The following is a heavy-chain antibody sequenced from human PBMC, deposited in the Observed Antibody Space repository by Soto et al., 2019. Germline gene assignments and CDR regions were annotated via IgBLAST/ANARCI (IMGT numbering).Heavy chain of an antibody. Sequence: ASVKVSCKASGYTFTSYGISWVRQAPGQGLEWMGWISAYNGNTNYAQKLQGRVTMTTDTSTSTAYMELRSLRSDDTAVYYCARTRGVHDYGDFKDSYYYYYGMDVWGQGTTVTVSS. V-gene: IGHV1-18*01. CDR3: ARTRGVHDYGDFKDSYYYYYGMDV. D-gene: IGHD4-17*01. CDR2: ISAYNGNT. CDR1: GYTFTSYG. J-gene: IGHJ6*02.